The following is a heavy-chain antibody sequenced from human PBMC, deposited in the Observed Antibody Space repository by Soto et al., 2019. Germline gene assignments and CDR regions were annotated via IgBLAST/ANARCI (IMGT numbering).Heavy chain of an antibody. CDR2: IYYSGST. Sequence: SETLSLTCTVSGGSISSSSYYWGWIRQPPGKGLEWIGSIYYSGSTYYNPSLKSRVTISVDTSKNQFSRKLSSVTAADTAVYYCATSIGYCSSTSCYVDYYYYMDVRGKGTTVTVS. J-gene: IGHJ6*03. V-gene: IGHV4-39*01. D-gene: IGHD2-2*01. CDR1: GGSISSSSYY. CDR3: ATSIGYCSSTSCYVDYYYYMDV.